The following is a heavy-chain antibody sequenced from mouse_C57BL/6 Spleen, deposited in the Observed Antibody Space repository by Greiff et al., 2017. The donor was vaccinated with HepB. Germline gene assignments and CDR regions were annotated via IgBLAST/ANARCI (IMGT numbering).Heavy chain of an antibody. J-gene: IGHJ1*03. CDR1: GYAFSSSW. V-gene: IGHV1-82*01. Sequence: QVQLKESGPELVKPGASVKISCKASGYAFSSSWMNWVKQRPGKGLEWIGRIYPGDGDTNYNGKFKGKATLTADKSSSTAYMQLSSLTSEDSAVYFCARGDYDPYWYFDVWGTGTTVTVSS. CDR3: ARGDYDPYWYFDV. D-gene: IGHD2-4*01. CDR2: IYPGDGDT.